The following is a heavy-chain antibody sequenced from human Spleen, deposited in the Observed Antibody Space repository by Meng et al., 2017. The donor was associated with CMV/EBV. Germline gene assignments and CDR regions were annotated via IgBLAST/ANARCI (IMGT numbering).Heavy chain of an antibody. CDR2: ISWDSDIL. D-gene: IGHD6-19*01. Sequence: GGSLRLSCEASGFTFHDFAVHWVRQGPGKGLEWVSGISWDSDILGYADSVKGRFTMSRDNAKNSLYLQMNSLRPDDTALYYCAKGGDSSGWYGFDYWGQGTLVTVSS. CDR3: AKGGDSSGWYGFDY. J-gene: IGHJ4*02. CDR1: GFTFHDFA. V-gene: IGHV3-9*01.